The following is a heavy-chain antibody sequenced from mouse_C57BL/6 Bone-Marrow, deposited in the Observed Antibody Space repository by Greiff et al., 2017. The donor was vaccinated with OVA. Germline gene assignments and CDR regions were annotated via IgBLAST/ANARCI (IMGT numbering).Heavy chain of an antibody. CDR2: INPNNGGT. Sequence: EVQLQQSGPELVKPGASVKISCKASGYTFTDYYMNWVKQSHGKSLEWIGDINPNNGGTSYNQKFKGKATLTVDKSSSTAYMELRSLTSEDSAVYYGAREGYYGSSYEDYFDYWGKGTTLTVSS. J-gene: IGHJ2*01. CDR1: GYTFTDYY. D-gene: IGHD1-1*01. CDR3: AREGYYGSSYEDYFDY. V-gene: IGHV1-26*01.